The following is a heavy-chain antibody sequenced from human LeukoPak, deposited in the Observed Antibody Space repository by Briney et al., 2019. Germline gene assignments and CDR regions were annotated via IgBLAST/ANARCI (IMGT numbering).Heavy chain of an antibody. CDR2: TYWNDDQ. V-gene: IGHV2-5*01. Sequence: SGPTLVKPTQTLTLTCTFSGFSLSTSGVGVAWMRQSPGQAPEWLAVTYWNDDQRYSPSLKSRLTITKDTSKNQVVLTMTNMDPAATATYHCAHNGLSHWGQGTLVTVSS. J-gene: IGHJ4*02. CDR3: AHNGLSH. CDR1: GFSLSTSGVG. D-gene: IGHD2-2*03.